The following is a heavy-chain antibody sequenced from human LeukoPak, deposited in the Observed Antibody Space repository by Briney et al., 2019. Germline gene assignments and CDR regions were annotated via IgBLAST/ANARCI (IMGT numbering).Heavy chain of an antibody. CDR3: AKVRPGYYYMDV. CDR2: INIDGSGT. Sequence: AGASLRLSCAASGFTFSSYWMHWVRQPPGKGVVWVSRINIDGSGTSYADSVKGRFTISRDNAKNTLYLQMNSLRVEDTAVYYCAKVRPGYYYMDVWGKGTTVTVSS. CDR1: GFTFSSYW. J-gene: IGHJ6*03. V-gene: IGHV3-74*01. D-gene: IGHD4-17*01.